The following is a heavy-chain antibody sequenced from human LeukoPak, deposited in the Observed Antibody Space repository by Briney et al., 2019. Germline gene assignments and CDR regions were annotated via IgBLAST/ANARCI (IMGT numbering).Heavy chain of an antibody. D-gene: IGHD3-10*01. V-gene: IGHV1-58*01. CDR1: GFTFTSSA. J-gene: IGHJ4*02. CDR2: IVVGSGNT. CDR3: AAVCYPYGSGSYSIFGSGSGTHCFDY. Sequence: GTSVKVSCKASGFTFTSSAVQWVRQARGQRLEWIGWIVVGSGNTNYAQKFQERVTITRDMSTSTAYMELSSLRSEDTAVYCCAAVCYPYGSGSYSIFGSGSGTHCFDYWGQGTLITVSS.